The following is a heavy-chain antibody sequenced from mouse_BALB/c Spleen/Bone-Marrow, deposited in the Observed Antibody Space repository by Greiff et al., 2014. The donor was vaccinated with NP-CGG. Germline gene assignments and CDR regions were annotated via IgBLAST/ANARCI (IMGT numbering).Heavy chain of an antibody. Sequence: EVKVEESGGGLVQPGGSRKLSCAASGFTFSSFGTHWVRQAPEKGLEWVAYISSGSSTIYYADTVMGRFTISRDNPKNTMFLRMTSLRSEDTAMYYCARSGSSSGYFDYWGQGTTLTVSS. CDR2: ISSGSSTI. D-gene: IGHD1-1*01. CDR3: ARSGSSSGYFDY. J-gene: IGHJ2*01. V-gene: IGHV5-17*02. CDR1: GFTFSSFG.